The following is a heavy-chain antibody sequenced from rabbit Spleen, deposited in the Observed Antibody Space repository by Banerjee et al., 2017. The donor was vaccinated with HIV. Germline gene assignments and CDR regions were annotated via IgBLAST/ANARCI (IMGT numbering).Heavy chain of an antibody. CDR2: IDPIFGRT. CDR1: GFDFSVYG. V-gene: IGHV1S47*01. CDR3: VRDLGYDDYSEKGYFNL. J-gene: IGHJ4*01. Sequence: QEQLEESGGRLVQPGGSLTLSCKASGFDFSVYGLSWVRQAPGKGLEWIGYIDPIFGRTYYASWVNGRFTISSHNAQNTLYLQLNSLTAADTATYFCVRDLGYDDYSEKGYFNLWGQGTLVTVS. D-gene: IGHD2-1*01.